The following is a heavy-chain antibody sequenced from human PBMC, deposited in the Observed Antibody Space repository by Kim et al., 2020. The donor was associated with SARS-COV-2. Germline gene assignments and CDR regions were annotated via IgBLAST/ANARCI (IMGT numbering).Heavy chain of an antibody. Sequence: ASVKVSCKASGFTFTFYSMHWVRQAPGQGLEWMGMINRSGGGTNYAQKFQGRVTMTGDTSTNTVYMELSSLRSDDTAVYYCAKEGGLWGQGTLVTVSS. CDR1: GFTFTFYS. CDR2: INRSGGGT. CDR3: AKEGGL. J-gene: IGHJ4*02. V-gene: IGHV1-46*01. D-gene: IGHD3-16*01.